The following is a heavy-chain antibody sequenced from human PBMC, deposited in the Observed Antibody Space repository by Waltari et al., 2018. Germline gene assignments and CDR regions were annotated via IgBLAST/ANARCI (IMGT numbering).Heavy chain of an antibody. CDR2: ITGEGDNT. V-gene: IGHV3-23*04. CDR3: ARVPYNDFWTGYFFFDL. D-gene: IGHD3-3*01. Sequence: EVQLVESGGGSVQSVGSLRLPGEGSGFRCRNYSLGWVRQAPGKGLEWVSSITGEGDNTYDADSVGGRFTISRDNSKNTLSLQMNSLRAEDTATYYCARVPYNDFWTGYFFFDLWGQGTLVSVSS. J-gene: IGHJ4*02. CDR1: GFRCRNYS.